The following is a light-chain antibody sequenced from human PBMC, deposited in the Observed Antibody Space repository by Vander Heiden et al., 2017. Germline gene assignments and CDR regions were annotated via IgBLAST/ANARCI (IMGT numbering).Light chain of an antibody. CDR1: QSIGFR. V-gene: IGKV1-5*03. Sequence: DLQMMQSPSTLSASVGDRVTITCRASQSIGFRLAWYQQKPGKAPNLLIYKASSLQSGVPSRFSGKGSGTEFTLTISSLQPDDFATYYCQKYNSYPWTFGQGTKLEIK. J-gene: IGKJ1*01. CDR2: KAS. CDR3: QKYNSYPWT.